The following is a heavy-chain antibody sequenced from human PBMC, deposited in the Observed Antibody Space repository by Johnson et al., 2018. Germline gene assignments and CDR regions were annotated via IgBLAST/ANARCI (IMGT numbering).Heavy chain of an antibody. CDR1: GFTFSKHG. Sequence: VQLVESGGGVVQPGRSMRLSCAASGFTFSKHGTHWVRPAPGTGLEWVAVVSSDGGTQYYAESVKGRFTISRDNSKSTMFLQMNGLRIEDTAVYYCAKEGDSIAYLSFDCWGQGTLVTVSS. V-gene: IGHV3-30*18. D-gene: IGHD3-22*01. CDR2: VSSDGGTQ. CDR3: AKEGDSIAYLSFDC. J-gene: IGHJ4*02.